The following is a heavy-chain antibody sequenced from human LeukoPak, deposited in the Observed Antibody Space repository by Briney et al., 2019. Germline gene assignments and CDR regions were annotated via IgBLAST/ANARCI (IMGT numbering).Heavy chain of an antibody. J-gene: IGHJ4*02. D-gene: IGHD5-12*01. CDR2: IYYSGST. CDR1: GGSISSSSYY. V-gene: IGHV4-39*01. CDR3: ARGGRLRGYSGYDYDY. Sequence: SETLSLTCTVSGGSISSSSYYWGWLRQPPGKGLEWIGSIYYSGSTYYNPSLKSRVTISVDTSKNQFSLKLSSVTAADTAVYYCARGGRLRGYSGYDYDYWGQGTLVTVSS.